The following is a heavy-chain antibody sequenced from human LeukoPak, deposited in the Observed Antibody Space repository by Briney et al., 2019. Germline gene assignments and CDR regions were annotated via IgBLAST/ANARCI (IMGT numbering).Heavy chain of an antibody. D-gene: IGHD1-1*01. CDR2: IYYSGST. CDR1: GGSISSGGYY. V-gene: IGHV4-31*03. J-gene: IGHJ4*02. CDR3: ASYHGKRPRDYYFDY. Sequence: SETLSLTCTVSGGSISSGGYYWSWIRQHPGKGLESIGYIYYSGSTYYNPSLKSRVTISVDTSKNQFSLKLSSVTAADTAVYYCASYHGKRPRDYYFDYWGQGTLVTVSS.